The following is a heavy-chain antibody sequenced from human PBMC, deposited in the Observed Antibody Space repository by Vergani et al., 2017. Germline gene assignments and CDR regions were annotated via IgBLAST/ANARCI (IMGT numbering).Heavy chain of an antibody. CDR3: ATPQTVTTGGREV. Sequence: EVQLVQSGAEVKKPGATMKISCKVSGYTFTDHYMHWVKQAPGKGLEWMGLVDPEDGETKYAEKFKGRVTIAADTSTDTAHLELSSLRSEDTAVYYCATPQTVTTGGREVWGQGTTVIVSS. V-gene: IGHV1-69-2*01. CDR2: VDPEDGET. D-gene: IGHD4-17*01. CDR1: GYTFTDHY. J-gene: IGHJ6*02.